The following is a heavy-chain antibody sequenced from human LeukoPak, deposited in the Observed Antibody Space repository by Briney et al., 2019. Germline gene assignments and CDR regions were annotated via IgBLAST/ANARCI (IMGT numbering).Heavy chain of an antibody. CDR1: GGSISNSSYY. J-gene: IGHJ3*02. D-gene: IGHD6-13*01. Sequence: SESLSLTCTVSGGSISNSSYYWGWIRQPPGKGLEWIGSIYYSGSTYYNPSLKSRVTISVDTSKNQFSLKLSSVTAADTAVYYCARHYSSSRLGAFDIWGQGTMVTVSS. V-gene: IGHV4-39*01. CDR3: ARHYSSSRLGAFDI. CDR2: IYYSGST.